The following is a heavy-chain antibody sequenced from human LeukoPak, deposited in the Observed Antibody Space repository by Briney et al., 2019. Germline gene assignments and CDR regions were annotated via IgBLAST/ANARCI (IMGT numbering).Heavy chain of an antibody. CDR1: GYTFTSYY. V-gene: IGHV1-46*01. CDR2: INPSGGST. D-gene: IGHD6-19*01. Sequence: ASVKVSCKASGYTFTSYYMHWVRQAPGQGLEWMGIINPSGGSTSYAQKFQGRVTMNRDTSTSTVYMELSSLRSEDTAVYYCARAQAWDSSDPNWFDPWGQGTLVTVSS. J-gene: IGHJ5*02. CDR3: ARAQAWDSSDPNWFDP.